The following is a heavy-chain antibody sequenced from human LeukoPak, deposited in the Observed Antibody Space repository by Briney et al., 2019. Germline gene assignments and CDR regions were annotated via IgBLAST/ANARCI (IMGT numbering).Heavy chain of an antibody. CDR3: ARVGQEWELRP. CDR1: GYSISSGYY. V-gene: IGHV4-38-2*02. Sequence: SETLSLTCTVSGYSISSGYYWGWIRQPPGKGLEWIGSIYHSGSTYYNPSLKSRVTISVDTSKNQFSLKLSSVTAADTAVYYCARVGQEWELRPWGQGTLVTVSS. J-gene: IGHJ5*02. CDR2: IYHSGST. D-gene: IGHD1-26*01.